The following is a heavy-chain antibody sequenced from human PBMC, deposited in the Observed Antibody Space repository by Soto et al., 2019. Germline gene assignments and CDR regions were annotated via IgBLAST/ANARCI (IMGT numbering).Heavy chain of an antibody. CDR3: ARHTVTTRHGDY. V-gene: IGHV5-10-1*01. D-gene: IGHD4-17*01. J-gene: IGHJ4*02. CDR2: IDPSDSYT. CDR1: GYSFTSYW. Sequence: GESLKISCKGSGYSFTSYWISWVRQMPGKGLEWMGRIDPSDSYTNYSPSFQGHVTISADKSISTAYPQWSSLKASDTAMYYCARHTVTTRHGDYWGQGTLVTVSS.